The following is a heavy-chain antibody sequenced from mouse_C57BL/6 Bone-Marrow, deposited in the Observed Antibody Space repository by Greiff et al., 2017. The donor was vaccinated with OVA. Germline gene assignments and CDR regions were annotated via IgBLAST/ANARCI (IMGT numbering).Heavy chain of an antibody. V-gene: IGHV5-2*01. Sequence: DVHLVESGGGLVQPGESLKLSCESNAYEFPSHDMSWVRKTPEKRLELVAAINSDGGSTYYPDTMERRFIISRDNTKKTLYLQMSSLRSEDTALYYCARPSIVTTATSFFYYAMDYWGQGTSVTVSS. J-gene: IGHJ4*01. D-gene: IGHD2-5*01. CDR3: ARPSIVTTATSFFYYAMDY. CDR2: INSDGGST. CDR1: AYEFPSHD.